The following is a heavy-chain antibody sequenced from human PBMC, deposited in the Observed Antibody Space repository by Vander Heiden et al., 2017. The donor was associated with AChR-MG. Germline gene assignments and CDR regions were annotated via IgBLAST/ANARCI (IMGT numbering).Heavy chain of an antibody. Sequence: QAQLVQSGAEVKKPGASVKVSCTASGYTFTGYYMHWVRQAPGQGLEWMGWINPNSGGTSYAQKFQGRVTMTRDTSISTAYMELNSLRSDDTAVYYCAREYSSSSGRVFDYWGQGTLVTVSS. J-gene: IGHJ4*02. V-gene: IGHV1-2*02. CDR1: GYTFTGYY. D-gene: IGHD6-6*01. CDR2: INPNSGGT. CDR3: AREYSSSSGRVFDY.